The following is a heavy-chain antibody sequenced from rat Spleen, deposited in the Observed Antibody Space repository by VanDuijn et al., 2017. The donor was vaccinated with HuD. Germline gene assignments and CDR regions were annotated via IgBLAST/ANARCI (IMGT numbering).Heavy chain of an antibody. J-gene: IGHJ1*01. CDR3: ARMYTTDYYWGFDF. CDR2: ITNTGGST. Sequence: EVQLVESGGGLVQPGRSLQLSCGASGFTFNNYWMTWIRQSPGKGLEWIASITNTGGSTYYPDSVKGRFTISRDNARSTLYLQMDSLRSEETATYYCARMYTTDYYWGFDFWGPGTMVTVSS. D-gene: IGHD1-6*01. CDR1: GFTFNNYW. V-gene: IGHV5-31*01.